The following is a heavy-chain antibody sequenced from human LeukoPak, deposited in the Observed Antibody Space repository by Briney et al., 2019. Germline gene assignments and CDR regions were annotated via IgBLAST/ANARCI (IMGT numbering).Heavy chain of an antibody. D-gene: IGHD1-26*01. CDR3: ARDNSVGDNAWWFDP. CDR1: GYTFTDYY. CDR2: MNPKSGDT. V-gene: IGHV1-2*02. J-gene: IGHJ5*02. Sequence: ASVKVSCKASGYTFTDYYLHWLRQAPGQGLEWMGWMNPKSGDTHYAQKFQGRVTMTRDMSTSTDYMELSSLRSEDTAIYYCARDNSVGDNAWWFDPWGQGTLVTVSS.